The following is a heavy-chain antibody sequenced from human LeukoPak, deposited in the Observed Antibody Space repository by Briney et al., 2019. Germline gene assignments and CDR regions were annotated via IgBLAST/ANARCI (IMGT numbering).Heavy chain of an antibody. CDR2: IVLGSGNT. V-gene: IGHV1-58*01. J-gene: IGHJ4*02. CDR3: ARDHGDPLPVGFDY. Sequence: ASVKASCKASGFTFSSSAVQWVRQARGQRLEWIGWIVLGSGNTKYAQKFQERLTITRDMSTSTAYMELSSLRSEDTAVYYCARDHGDPLPVGFDYWGQGTLVTVSS. D-gene: IGHD4-17*01. CDR1: GFTFSSSA.